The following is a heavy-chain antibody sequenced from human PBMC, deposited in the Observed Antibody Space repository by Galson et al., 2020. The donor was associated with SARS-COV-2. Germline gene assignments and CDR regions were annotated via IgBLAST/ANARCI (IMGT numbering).Heavy chain of an antibody. CDR2: INPNSGGT. D-gene: IGHD7-27*01. J-gene: IGHJ5*02. CDR1: GDTFTGYY. V-gene: IGHV1-2*02. CDR3: ARGPNWVNWFDP. Sequence: ASAKVSCTASGDTFTGYYMHWVRQAPGQGLESMGWINPNSGGTNYAQKFQGRVTMTRDTSISTAYMELSGLRSDDTAIYYCARGPNWVNWFDPWGQGTLVTVSS.